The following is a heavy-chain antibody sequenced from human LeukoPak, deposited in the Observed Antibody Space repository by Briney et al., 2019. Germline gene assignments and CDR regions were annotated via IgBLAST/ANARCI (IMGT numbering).Heavy chain of an antibody. V-gene: IGHV4-39*01. D-gene: IGHD3-22*01. J-gene: IGHJ1*01. CDR3: ARFSGYRRQYFQH. CDR2: IYYSGST. CDR1: GGSISSSSYY. Sequence: SETLSLTCTVSGGSISSSSYYWGWIRQPPGKGLEWIGSIYYSGSTYYNPSLKSRVTISVDTSKNQFPLKLSSVTAADTAVYYCARFSGYRRQYFQHWGQGTLVTVSS.